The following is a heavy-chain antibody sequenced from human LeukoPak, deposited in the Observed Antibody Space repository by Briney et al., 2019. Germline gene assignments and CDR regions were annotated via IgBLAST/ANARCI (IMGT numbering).Heavy chain of an antibody. CDR2: IIPIFGTA. V-gene: IGHV1-69*13. J-gene: IGHJ3*02. Sequence: SVKVSCKASGGTFSSYAISWVRQAPGQGLEWMGGIIPIFGTANYAQKFQGRVTITADESTSTAYMELSSLRSEDTAVYYCARDGDYDILTGYDDAFDIWGQGTMVTVSS. D-gene: IGHD3-9*01. CDR3: ARDGDYDILTGYDDAFDI. CDR1: GGTFSSYA.